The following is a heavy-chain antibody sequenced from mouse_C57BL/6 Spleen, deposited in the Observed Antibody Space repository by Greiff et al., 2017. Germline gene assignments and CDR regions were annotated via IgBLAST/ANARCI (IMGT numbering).Heavy chain of an antibody. D-gene: IGHD1-1*01. Sequence: QVQLKESGAELMKPGASVKLSCKATGYTFTGYWIEWVKQRPGHGLEWIGEILPGSGSTNYNEKFKGKATFTADTSSNTAYMQLSSLTTEDSAIYYCARSRTTVVATDWYFDVWGTGTTVTVSS. V-gene: IGHV1-9*01. CDR1: GYTFTGYW. J-gene: IGHJ1*03. CDR3: ARSRTTVVATDWYFDV. CDR2: ILPGSGST.